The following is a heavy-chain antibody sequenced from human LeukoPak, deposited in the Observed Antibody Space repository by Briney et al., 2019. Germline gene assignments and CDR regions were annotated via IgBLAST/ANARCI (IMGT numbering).Heavy chain of an antibody. CDR1: GYTFTGYY. CDR3: ARDPGDRYNYYLMDV. V-gene: IGHV1-2*02. D-gene: IGHD1-14*01. Sequence: GASVKVSCKASGYTFTGYYMHWVRQAPGQGLEWMGWINPKTGGTNYAQKFQGRVTMTRDTSISTAYMELSRLRSDDTAVYYCARDPGDRYNYYLMDVWGKGTTVTISS. J-gene: IGHJ6*03. CDR2: INPKTGGT.